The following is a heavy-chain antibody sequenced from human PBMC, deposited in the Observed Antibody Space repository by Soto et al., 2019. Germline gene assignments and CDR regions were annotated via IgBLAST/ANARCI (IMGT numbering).Heavy chain of an antibody. D-gene: IGHD2-21*01. Sequence: EVLLVGSGGGPVKPGGSLRLSCTASGFRFSSYGMNWVRQAPGKGLEWVSSISSSSSVIYYADSVKGRIAVSRDNAKNSLYLQMHSLRAEDTAVYYCARYLIIPRAFDIWGQGTTVTVSS. J-gene: IGHJ3*02. V-gene: IGHV3-21*01. CDR3: ARYLIIPRAFDI. CDR1: GFRFSSYG. CDR2: ISSSSSVI.